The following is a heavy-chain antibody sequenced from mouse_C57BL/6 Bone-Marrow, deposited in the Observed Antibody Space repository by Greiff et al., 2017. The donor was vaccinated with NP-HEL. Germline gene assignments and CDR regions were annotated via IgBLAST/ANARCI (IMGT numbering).Heavy chain of an antibody. CDR2: ISSGSSTI. CDR3: ARGYPSWYFDV. V-gene: IGHV5-17*01. J-gene: IGHJ1*03. D-gene: IGHD2-14*01. Sequence: EVKLVESGGGLVKPGGSLKLSCAASGFTFSDYGMHWVRQAPEKGLEWVAYISSGSSTIYYADTVKGRFTISRDNAKNTLFLQMTSLRSEDTAMYYCARGYPSWYFDVWGTGTTVTVSS. CDR1: GFTFSDYG.